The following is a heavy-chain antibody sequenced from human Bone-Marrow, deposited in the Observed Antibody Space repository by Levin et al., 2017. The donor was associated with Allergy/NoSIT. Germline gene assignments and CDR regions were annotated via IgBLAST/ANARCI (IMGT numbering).Heavy chain of an antibody. V-gene: IGHV3-30*18. Sequence: GGSLRLSCAASGFTFSSYGMHWVRQAPGKGLEWVAVISYDGSNKYYADSVKGRFTISRDNSKNTLYLQMNSLRAEDTAVYYCAKDGGIAAAGTWGVDYWGQGTLVTVSS. CDR1: GFTFSSYG. CDR2: ISYDGSNK. D-gene: IGHD6-13*01. CDR3: AKDGGIAAAGTWGVDY. J-gene: IGHJ4*02.